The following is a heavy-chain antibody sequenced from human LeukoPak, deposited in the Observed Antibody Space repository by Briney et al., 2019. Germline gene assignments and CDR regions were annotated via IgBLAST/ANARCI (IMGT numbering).Heavy chain of an antibody. V-gene: IGHV3-23*01. J-gene: IGHJ4*02. CDR3: AKDSGGALIAVAGNYDY. D-gene: IGHD6-19*01. CDR1: GFTFSSSA. CDR2: ISGSGGST. Sequence: GRSLRLSCAASGFTFSSSAMSWVRHAPGKGLEWVSAISGSGGSTYYADSVKGRFTISRDNSKNTLYLQMNSLRAEDTAVYYCAKDSGGALIAVAGNYDYWGQGTLVTVSS.